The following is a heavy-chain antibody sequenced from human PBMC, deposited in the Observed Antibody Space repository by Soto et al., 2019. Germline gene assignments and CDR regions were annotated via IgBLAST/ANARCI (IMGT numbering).Heavy chain of an antibody. CDR1: GGSISSIDYY. D-gene: IGHD4-17*01. CDR2: TYYSGST. CDR3: ASYGDYVGYFDY. V-gene: IGHV4-30-4*01. Sequence: QVQLQESGPGLVKPSQTLSLTCTVSGGSISSIDYYWSWVRQPPGKGLEWIGYTYYSGSTYYNPSLTSRVFISVDTSKNQFSLKLSSVTAADTAVYYCASYGDYVGYFDYWGQGTLVTVSS. J-gene: IGHJ4*02.